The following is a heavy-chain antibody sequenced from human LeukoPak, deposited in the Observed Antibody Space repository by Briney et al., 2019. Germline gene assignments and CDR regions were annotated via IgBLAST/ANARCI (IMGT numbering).Heavy chain of an antibody. J-gene: IGHJ3*02. D-gene: IGHD1-26*01. CDR1: ESPFSTSW. Sequence: GGSLRLSCGASESPFSTSWMTWVRQTPGRGLEWVAIINPDGSGKDYVESVKGRFTVSRDNANNSVYLQMNSLRADDTAVYYCARDPLWGALDIWGQGTMVTVSS. CDR2: INPDGSGK. CDR3: ARDPLWGALDI. V-gene: IGHV3-7*01.